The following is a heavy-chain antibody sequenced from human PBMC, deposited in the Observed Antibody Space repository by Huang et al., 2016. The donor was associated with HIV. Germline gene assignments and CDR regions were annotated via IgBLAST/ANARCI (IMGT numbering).Heavy chain of an antibody. CDR3: ARGDYYDSSGYHPGYFDY. CDR2: IRNDGMKK. V-gene: IGHV3-33*04. CDR1: GFILSNYG. J-gene: IGHJ4*02. Sequence: VQLIESGGGVVQPGKSLRLSCATSGFILSNYGMHWVRQAPGKGLKGVAFIRNDGMKKKYAESVRGRVTVVRDNGNNTLFLQMRSLGVDDTAVYYCARGDYYDSSGYHPGYFDYWGQGILVTVSS. D-gene: IGHD3-22*01.